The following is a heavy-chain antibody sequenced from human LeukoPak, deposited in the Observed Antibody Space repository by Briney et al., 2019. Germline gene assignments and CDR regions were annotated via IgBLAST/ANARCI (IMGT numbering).Heavy chain of an antibody. CDR3: ARDLYGDYTLNY. CDR1: GFSFSSNR. J-gene: IGHJ4*02. Sequence: AGGSLKLSCAASGFSFSSNRMLWVRHTPGKGLEWVSSISSSNSYIYYADSVKGRFTISRDNAKNSLYLQMDSLRVEDTAVYYCARDLYGDYTLNYWGQETLVTVSS. D-gene: IGHD4-17*01. V-gene: IGHV3-21*01. CDR2: ISSSNSYI.